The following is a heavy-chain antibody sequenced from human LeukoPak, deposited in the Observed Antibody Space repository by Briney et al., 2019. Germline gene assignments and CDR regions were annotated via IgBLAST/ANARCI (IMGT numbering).Heavy chain of an antibody. Sequence: SETLSLTCTVSGGSISSYYWSWIRQPPGKGLEWLGYIYYSGSTNYNPSLKSRVTISVDTSKNQFSLKLSSVTATDTAVYYCARVGGYDGGDFDYWGQGTLVTVSS. D-gene: IGHD5-12*01. CDR2: IYYSGST. CDR3: ARVGGYDGGDFDY. CDR1: GGSISSYY. J-gene: IGHJ4*02. V-gene: IGHV4-59*01.